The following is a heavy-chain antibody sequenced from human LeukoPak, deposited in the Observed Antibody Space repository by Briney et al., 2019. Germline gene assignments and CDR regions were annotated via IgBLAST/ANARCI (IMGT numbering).Heavy chain of an antibody. CDR3: ARDLSVRYSSSWYRNWFDP. J-gene: IGHJ5*02. CDR1: GYTFTGYY. V-gene: IGHV1-2*02. CDR2: INSNSGGT. D-gene: IGHD6-13*01. Sequence: ASVKVSCKASGYTFTGYYMHWVRQAPGQGLEWMGWINSNSGGTNYAQKFQGRVTMTRDTSISTAYMELSRLRSDDTAVYYCARDLSVRYSSSWYRNWFDPWGQGTLVTVSS.